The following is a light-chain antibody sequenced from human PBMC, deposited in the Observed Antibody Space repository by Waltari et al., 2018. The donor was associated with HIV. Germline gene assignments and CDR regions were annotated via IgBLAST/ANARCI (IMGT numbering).Light chain of an antibody. CDR3: QQYYITPYP. V-gene: IGKV4-1*01. J-gene: IGKJ2*01. Sequence: DIVMTQSPESRAVSLGERATSNCKSSQTILNNSNKKHSLDRYQQQAGQPPKLLMYWASTREAGVPARLSASGSGTDLTLTISSLHAEDVAAYYCQQYYITPYPFGQGTKLEIK. CDR1: QTILNNSNKKHS. CDR2: WAS.